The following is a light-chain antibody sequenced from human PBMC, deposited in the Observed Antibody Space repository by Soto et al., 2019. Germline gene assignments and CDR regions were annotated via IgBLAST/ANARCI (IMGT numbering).Light chain of an antibody. CDR2: QDN. J-gene: IGLJ2*01. CDR1: KLGDKY. V-gene: IGLV3-1*01. CDR3: QAWDSSTVV. Sequence: SYELTQPPSVSVSPGQTASITCSGAKLGDKYACWYQQKPGQSPVRVIYQDNKRPSGIPERFSGSNSGNTATLTITGTQAMDEADYYCQAWDSSTVVFGGGTKVTVL.